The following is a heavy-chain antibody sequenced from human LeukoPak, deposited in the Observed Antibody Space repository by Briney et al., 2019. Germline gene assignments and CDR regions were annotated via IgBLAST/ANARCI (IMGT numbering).Heavy chain of an antibody. D-gene: IGHD5-24*01. CDR2: IYYSGST. V-gene: IGHV4-61*08. J-gene: IGHJ3*02. CDR3: ARDAEMHDAFDI. Sequence: SQTLSLTCTVSGGSISSGDYYWSWIRQPPGKGLAWIGYIYYSGSTNYNPSLKSRVTISVDTSKNQFSLKLSSVTAADTAVYYCARDAEMHDAFDIWGQGTMVTVSS. CDR1: GGSISSGDYY.